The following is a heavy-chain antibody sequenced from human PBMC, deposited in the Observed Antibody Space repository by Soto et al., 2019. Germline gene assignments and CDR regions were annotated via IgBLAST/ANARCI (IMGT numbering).Heavy chain of an antibody. CDR2: INPNSGGT. CDR3: ARVTTVVVVAALDY. CDR1: GYTFTGYY. V-gene: IGHV1-2*02. Sequence: GASVKVSCKASGYTFTGYYMHWVRQAPGQGLEWMGWINPNSGGTNYAQKFQGRVTMTRDTSISTAYMELSRLRSDDTAVYYCARVTTVVVVAALDYWGQGTLVTVSS. J-gene: IGHJ4*02. D-gene: IGHD2-15*01.